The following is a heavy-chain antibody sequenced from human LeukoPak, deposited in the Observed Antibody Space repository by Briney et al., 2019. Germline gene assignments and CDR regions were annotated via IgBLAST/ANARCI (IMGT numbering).Heavy chain of an antibody. CDR3: ARTGIAAAATDDAFDI. CDR1: GGSISSGSYY. V-gene: IGHV4-61*02. Sequence: SETLSLTCTVAGGSISSGSYYWSWIRQPAGKGLEWIGRIYTSGSTNYNPSLKSRVTISVDTSKNQFSLQLSSVTAADTAVYYCARTGIAAAATDDAFDIWGQGTMVTVSS. J-gene: IGHJ3*02. CDR2: IYTSGST. D-gene: IGHD6-13*01.